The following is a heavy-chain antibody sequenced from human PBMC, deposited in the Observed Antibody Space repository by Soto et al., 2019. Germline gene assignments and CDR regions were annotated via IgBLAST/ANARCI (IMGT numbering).Heavy chain of an antibody. D-gene: IGHD3-9*01. Sequence: GGSLRLSCAASGFTFSSYGMHWVRQAPGKGLEWVAVIWYDGSNKYYADSVKGRFTISRDNSKNTLYLQMNSLRAEDTAVYYCARGNYDILTGYYIGTNPRFDYWGQGTLVTVSS. CDR1: GFTFSSYG. CDR2: IWYDGSNK. CDR3: ARGNYDILTGYYIGTNPRFDY. J-gene: IGHJ4*02. V-gene: IGHV3-33*01.